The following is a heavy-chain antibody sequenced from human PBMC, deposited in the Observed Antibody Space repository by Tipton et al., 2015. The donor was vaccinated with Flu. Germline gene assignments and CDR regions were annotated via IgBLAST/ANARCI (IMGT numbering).Heavy chain of an antibody. CDR2: INHSGST. CDR1: GGSFSGYY. D-gene: IGHD3-22*01. V-gene: IGHV4-34*01. CDR3: ARVSPRRVTAIVVVMLPEGYFDY. Sequence: TLSLTCSVYGGSFSGYYWTWIRQSPGKGLEWIGEINHSGSTQYNSSLKSRVTMSVDSSKNQFSLHLTSVTAADTAAYYCARVSPRRVTAIVVVMLPEGYFDYWGQGTHVIVSP. J-gene: IGHJ4*02.